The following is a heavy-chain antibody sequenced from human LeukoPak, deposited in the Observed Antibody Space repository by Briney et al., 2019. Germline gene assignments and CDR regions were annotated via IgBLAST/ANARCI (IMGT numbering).Heavy chain of an antibody. D-gene: IGHD2-2*01. CDR1: GGSISSGGYY. CDR2: IYHSGST. V-gene: IGHV4-30-2*01. J-gene: IGHJ4*02. CDR3: ARPNPYCSSTSCSFDY. Sequence: SETLSLTCTVSGGSISSGGYYWSWIRQPPGKGLEWIGYIYHSGSTYYNPSLKSRVTISVDRSKNQFSLKLSSVTAADTAVYYCARPNPYCSSTSCSFDYWGQGTLVTVSS.